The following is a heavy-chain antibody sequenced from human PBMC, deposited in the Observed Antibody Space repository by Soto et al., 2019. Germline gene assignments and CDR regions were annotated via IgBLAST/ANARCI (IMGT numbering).Heavy chain of an antibody. CDR3: ARGGDYIDY. Sequence: GGSLRLSCAASGFTFSSYAMHWVRQAPGKGLEWVAVISYDGSNKYYADSVKGRFTISRDNSKNTLYLQMNSLRAEDTAVYYCARGGDYIDYWGQGTLVTVSS. CDR2: ISYDGSNK. V-gene: IGHV3-30-3*01. J-gene: IGHJ4*02. CDR1: GFTFSSYA.